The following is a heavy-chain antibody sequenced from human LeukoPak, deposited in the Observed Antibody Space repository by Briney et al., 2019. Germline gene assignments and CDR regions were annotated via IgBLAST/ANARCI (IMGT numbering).Heavy chain of an antibody. CDR2: ISNSGDTK. CDR3: ANSGGDSYGATY. V-gene: IGHV3-11*01. J-gene: IGHJ4*02. CDR1: GFTFSDYY. Sequence: GGSLRLSCAAFGFTFSDYYMSWIRQAPGKGLEWVAYISNSGDTKYYADSVKGRFTISRDSAENSLYLQMNSLRGDDTAVYYCANSGGDSYGATYWGQGTLVVVSS. D-gene: IGHD5-18*01.